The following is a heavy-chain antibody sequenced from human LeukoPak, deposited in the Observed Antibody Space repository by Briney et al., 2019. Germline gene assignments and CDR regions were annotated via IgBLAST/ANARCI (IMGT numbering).Heavy chain of an antibody. D-gene: IGHD2-8*01. CDR1: GFTFSSYS. J-gene: IGHJ6*03. CDR3: ARIPGVYDDVSFHYYYMDV. CDR2: ISSSSSTI. V-gene: IGHV3-48*01. Sequence: GGSLRLSCAASGFTFSSYSMNWVRQAPGKGLEWVSYISSSSSTIYYADSVKGRFTISRDNAKNSLYLQMNSLRAEDTAVYYCARIPGVYDDVSFHYYYMDVWGKGTTVTVSS.